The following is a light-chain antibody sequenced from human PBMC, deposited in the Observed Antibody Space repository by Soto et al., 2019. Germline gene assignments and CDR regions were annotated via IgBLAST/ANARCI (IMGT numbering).Light chain of an antibody. CDR2: DVT. CDR3: KSYPSASTYV. Sequence: QSVLTQPASVSGSRGQSITISCTGTGSDIGTYNYVSWYQHHPGKAPKFIIYDVTNRPSGVSDRFSGSKSGNTASLTISGLQAEDEADYFCKSYPSASTYVFGTGTKVTVL. CDR1: GSDIGTYNY. J-gene: IGLJ1*01. V-gene: IGLV2-14*03.